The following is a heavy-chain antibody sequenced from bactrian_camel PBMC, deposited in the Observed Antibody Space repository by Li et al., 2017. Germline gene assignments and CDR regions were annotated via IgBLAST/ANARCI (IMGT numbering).Heavy chain of an antibody. CDR3: AAVRYGVTWYPLCRARSADFGY. CDR1: GYTYSAHC. V-gene: IGHV3S53*01. CDR2: IAGSGST. D-gene: IGHD6*01. Sequence: HVQLVESGGGSVQAGGSLRLSCAFSGYTYSAHCMGWFRQAPGKEREGVAVIAGSGSTGYADSVKGRFTISKDNAKNTLYLQMNSLKPEDTAMYYCAAVRYGVTWYPLCRARSADFGYWGQGTQVTVS. J-gene: IGHJ6*01.